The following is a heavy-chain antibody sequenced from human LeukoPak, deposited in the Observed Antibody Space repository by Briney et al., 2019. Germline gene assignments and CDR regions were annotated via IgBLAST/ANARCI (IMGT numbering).Heavy chain of an antibody. D-gene: IGHD5-18*01. V-gene: IGHV1-24*01. J-gene: IGHJ4*02. Sequence: ASVKVSCKVSGKTLSDLSIHWLRQPPGKGLKWRGGSDPEDGERIYAQMLQGRVTMTEDTYIDTAYMELSSLRSEDTAVYYCVTGFTTMAVDYFDYWGQGTLVTVSP. CDR1: GKTLSDLS. CDR2: SDPEDGER. CDR3: VTGFTTMAVDYFDY.